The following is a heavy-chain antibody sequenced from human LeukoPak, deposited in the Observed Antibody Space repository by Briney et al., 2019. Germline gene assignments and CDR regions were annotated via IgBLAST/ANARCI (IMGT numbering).Heavy chain of an antibody. CDR2: IRSKAYGGTT. Sequence: PGGSLRLSCTTSGFSFGDYAMSWFRQAPGKGLEWVGFIRSKAYGGTTEYAASFRGRFIISRDDSNSIAHLQMNSLTADDTAVYYCTQGGGKTQFDYWGQGTLVTVSS. D-gene: IGHD3-16*01. J-gene: IGHJ4*02. V-gene: IGHV3-49*03. CDR1: GFSFGDYA. CDR3: TQGGGKTQFDY.